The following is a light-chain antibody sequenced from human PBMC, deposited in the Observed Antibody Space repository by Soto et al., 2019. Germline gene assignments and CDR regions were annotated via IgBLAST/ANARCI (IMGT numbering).Light chain of an antibody. CDR1: QSVGNN. V-gene: IGKV3-15*01. CDR2: ATS. Sequence: EIVLTQSPATLSVSPGERATLSCRASQSVGNNLAWYQQKPGQAPRLLIFATSNRATGVPARFSGSGSGTEFTLTISSLQSEDFAVYYCQQYSDWPLTFGGGAKVEIE. J-gene: IGKJ4*01. CDR3: QQYSDWPLT.